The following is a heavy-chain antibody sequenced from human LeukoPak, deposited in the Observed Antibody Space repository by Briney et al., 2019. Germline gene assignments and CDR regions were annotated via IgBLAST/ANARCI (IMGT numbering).Heavy chain of an antibody. CDR2: INPNSGGT. D-gene: IGHD5-24*01. CDR1: GYTFTGYY. Sequence: ASVKVSCKASGYTFTGYYMHWVRQAPGQGLEWMGWINPNSGGTNYAQQFQGRVTMTRDTSISTAYMELSRLRSDDTAVYYCARGYRDGYNYYWGQGTLVTVSS. J-gene: IGHJ4*02. V-gene: IGHV1-2*02. CDR3: ARGYRDGYNYY.